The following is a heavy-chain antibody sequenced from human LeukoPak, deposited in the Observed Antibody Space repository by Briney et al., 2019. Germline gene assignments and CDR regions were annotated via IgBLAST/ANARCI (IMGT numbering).Heavy chain of an antibody. V-gene: IGHV4-38-2*02. D-gene: IGHD1-26*01. Sequence: PSETLSLTCTVSGYPISSGYYWGWTRQPPGKGLEWIGSIYHSGSTYYNPSLKSRVTISVDTSKNQFSLKLSSVTAADTAVYYCARGLDTRSSDFDYWGQGTLVTVSS. CDR1: GYPISSGYY. J-gene: IGHJ4*02. CDR3: ARGLDTRSSDFDY. CDR2: IYHSGST.